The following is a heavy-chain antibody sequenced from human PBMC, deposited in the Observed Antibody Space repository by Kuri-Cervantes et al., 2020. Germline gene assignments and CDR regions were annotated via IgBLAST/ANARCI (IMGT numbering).Heavy chain of an antibody. D-gene: IGHD3-3*01. V-gene: IGHV3-7*01. CDR3: ARIPTYYDFWSVTTLYYYYMDV. CDR2: IKQDGSEK. J-gene: IGHJ6*03. CDR1: GFTFSSYW. Sequence: GESLKISCAASGFTFSSYWMSWVRQAPGKGLEWVANIKQDGSEKYYEDSVKGRFTISRDNAKNSLYLQMNSLRAEETAVYYCARIPTYYDFWSVTTLYYYYMDVWGKGTTVTVSS.